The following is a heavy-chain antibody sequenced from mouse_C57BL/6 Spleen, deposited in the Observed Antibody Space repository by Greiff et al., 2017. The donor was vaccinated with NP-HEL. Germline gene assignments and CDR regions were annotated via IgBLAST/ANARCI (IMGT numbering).Heavy chain of an antibody. J-gene: IGHJ4*01. Sequence: EVQLQQSGPELVKPGASVKISCKASGYTFTDYYMNWVKQSHGKSLEWIGDINPNNGGTSYNQKFKGKATLTVDKSSSTAYMELRSLTSEDSAVYYCARHYDYEDAMDYWGQGTSVTVSS. CDR1: GYTFTDYY. D-gene: IGHD2-4*01. V-gene: IGHV1-26*01. CDR3: ARHYDYEDAMDY. CDR2: INPNNGGT.